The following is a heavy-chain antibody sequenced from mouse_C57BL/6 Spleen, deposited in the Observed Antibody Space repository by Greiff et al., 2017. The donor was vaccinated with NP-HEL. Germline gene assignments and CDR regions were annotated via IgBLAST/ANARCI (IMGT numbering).Heavy chain of an antibody. V-gene: IGHV1-82*01. CDR1: GYAFSSSW. CDR2: IYPGDGDT. D-gene: IGHD3-3*01. CDR3: ARRGDDYFDY. J-gene: IGHJ2*01. Sequence: QVQLQQSGPELVKPGASVKISCKASGYAFSSSWMNWVKQRPGKGLEWIGRIYPGDGDTNYNGKFKGKATLTADKSSSTAYMQLSSLTSEDSAVYFCARRGDDYFDYWGQGTTLTVSS.